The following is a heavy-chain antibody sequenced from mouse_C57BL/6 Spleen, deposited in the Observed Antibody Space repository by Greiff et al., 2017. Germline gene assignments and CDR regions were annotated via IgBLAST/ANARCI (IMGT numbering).Heavy chain of an antibody. V-gene: IGHV1-18*01. D-gene: IGHD2-3*01. CDR2: INPNNGGT. CDR1: GYTFTDYN. J-gene: IGHJ2*01. Sequence: EVQLQQSGPELVKPGASVKIPCKASGYTFTDYNMDWVKQSHGKSLEWIGDINPNNGGTIYNQKFKGKATLTVDKSSSTAYMELRSLTSEDTAVYYGARSVLDGYCPFDYWGQGTTLTVSS. CDR3: ARSVLDGYCPFDY.